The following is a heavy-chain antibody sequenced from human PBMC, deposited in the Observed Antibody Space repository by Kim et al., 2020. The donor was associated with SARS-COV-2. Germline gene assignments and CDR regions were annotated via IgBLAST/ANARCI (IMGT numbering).Heavy chain of an antibody. J-gene: IGHJ4*01. D-gene: IGHD1-7*01. Sequence: GGSLRLSCAASGFTFSNAWMRWVRQAPGKGLEWVGRIKRKTDGRTTDYAAPVKGRFTISRDDSKNTLYLQMNRLKTEDTAVYYCTKEAELQGSGRIGDY. CDR3: TKEAELQGSGRIGDY. V-gene: IGHV3-15*01. CDR1: GFTFSNAW. CDR2: IKRKTDGRTT.